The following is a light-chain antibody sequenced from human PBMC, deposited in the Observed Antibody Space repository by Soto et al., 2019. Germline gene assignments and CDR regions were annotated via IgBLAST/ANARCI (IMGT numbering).Light chain of an antibody. Sequence: QSVLTQPPSASGTPGQRVTISCSGSSSNIGSNTVTWCQHLPGTAPKLLIYTNNERPSGVPDRFSGPKSGTSASLAISGLQSEDEADYYCAAWDDSLNGYVFGTGTKVTVL. CDR1: SSNIGSNT. CDR3: AAWDDSLNGYV. J-gene: IGLJ1*01. V-gene: IGLV1-44*01. CDR2: TNN.